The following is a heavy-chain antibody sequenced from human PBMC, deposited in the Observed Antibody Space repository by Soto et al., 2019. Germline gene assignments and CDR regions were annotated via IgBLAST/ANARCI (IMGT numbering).Heavy chain of an antibody. CDR1: GGTFSRYA. J-gene: IGHJ3*02. Sequence: ASVKVSCKASGGTFSRYAISWVRQAPRQALEWMGGIIPIFGTANYAQKFQGRVTITADKSTSTAYMELSSLTSENTAAYYCARAVYYYDAFDIWGQGTMVTFSS. CDR3: ARAVYYYDAFDI. CDR2: IIPIFGTA. D-gene: IGHD3-10*01. V-gene: IGHV1-69*06.